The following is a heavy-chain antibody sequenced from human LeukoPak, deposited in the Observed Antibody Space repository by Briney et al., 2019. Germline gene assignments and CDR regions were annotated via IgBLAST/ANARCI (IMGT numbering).Heavy chain of an antibody. J-gene: IGHJ4*02. CDR1: GFTFSSYA. Sequence: PGGSLRLSCAASGFTFSSYAMSWVRQAPGKGLEWVSAISGSGGGTYYADSVKGRFTISRDNSKNTLYLQMNSLRAEDTAVYYCARGTYYYDSSGYYSQDYWGQGTLVTVSS. D-gene: IGHD3-22*01. CDR3: ARGTYYYDSSGYYSQDY. V-gene: IGHV3-23*01. CDR2: ISGSGGGT.